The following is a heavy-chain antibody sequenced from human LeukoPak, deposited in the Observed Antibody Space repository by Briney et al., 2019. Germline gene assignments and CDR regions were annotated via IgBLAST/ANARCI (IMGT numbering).Heavy chain of an antibody. V-gene: IGHV1-69*04. CDR2: IIPILGIA. CDR1: GGTFSSYA. CDR3: ARDRDHDYYDY. D-gene: IGHD2-21*01. Sequence: SVKVSCKASGGTFSSYAISWVRQAPGQGLEWMGRIIPILGIANYAQKFQGRVTVTADKSTSTAYKELSSLRSEDTAVYYCARDRDHDYYDYWGQGTLVTVSS. J-gene: IGHJ4*02.